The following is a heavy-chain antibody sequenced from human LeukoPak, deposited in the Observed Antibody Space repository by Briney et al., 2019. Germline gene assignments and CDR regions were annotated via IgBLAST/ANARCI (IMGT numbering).Heavy chain of an antibody. CDR1: AFTFSSYW. J-gene: IGHJ6*03. CDR3: ARIRFGESYAPKSYYYYYMDV. D-gene: IGHD3-10*01. V-gene: IGHV3-7*01. Sequence: GGSLRLSCAASAFTFSSYWMTWVRQAPGKGLEWVANIKQDGSEKYYVDSVKGRFTISRDNAKNSLYLQMNSLRAEDTAVYYCARIRFGESYAPKSYYYYYMDVWGIGTTVTISS. CDR2: IKQDGSEK.